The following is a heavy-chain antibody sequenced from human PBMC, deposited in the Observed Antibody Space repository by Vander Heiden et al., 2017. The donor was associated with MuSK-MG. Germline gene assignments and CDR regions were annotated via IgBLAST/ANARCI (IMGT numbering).Heavy chain of an antibody. D-gene: IGHD7-27*01. CDR1: GFTFSGYA. J-gene: IGHJ3*02. Sequence: QVQVVESGGGVVQPGRSLRRSCAAAGFTFSGYAMHWVRQAPGKGLEWVAVISYDGSNKYYADSVKGRFTISRDNSKNTLYLQMNSLRAEDTAVYYCARELGMAAFDIWGQGTMVTVSS. CDR2: ISYDGSNK. CDR3: ARELGMAAFDI. V-gene: IGHV3-30-3*01.